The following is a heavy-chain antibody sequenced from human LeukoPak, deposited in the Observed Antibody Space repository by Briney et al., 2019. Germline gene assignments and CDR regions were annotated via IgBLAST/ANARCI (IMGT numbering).Heavy chain of an antibody. CDR2: ISAYNGNT. CDR1: GYSFTAYY. J-gene: IGHJ5*02. CDR3: ARTQSRLYYYDSSGPPFDP. Sequence: ASVKVSCKASGYSFTAYYMHWVRQAPGQGLEWMGWISAYNGNTNYAQKLQGRVTMTTDTSTSTAYMELRSLRSDDTAVYYCARTQSRLYYYDSSGPPFDPWGQGTLVTVSS. V-gene: IGHV1-18*04. D-gene: IGHD3-22*01.